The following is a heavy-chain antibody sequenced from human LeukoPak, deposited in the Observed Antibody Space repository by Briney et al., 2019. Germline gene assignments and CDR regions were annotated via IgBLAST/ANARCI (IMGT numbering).Heavy chain of an antibody. Sequence: PGGAPRLSCAASGFTFSSYAMSWVRQAPEKGLEWVSTISGSGGGTYYADSVKGRFTISRDDSKNTLYLQMNSLRAEDTAVYYCVKDLGRYRYNCFDYWGQGTLVTVSS. J-gene: IGHJ4*02. V-gene: IGHV3-23*01. CDR2: ISGSGGGT. CDR3: VKDLGRYRYNCFDY. D-gene: IGHD3-16*02. CDR1: GFTFSSYA.